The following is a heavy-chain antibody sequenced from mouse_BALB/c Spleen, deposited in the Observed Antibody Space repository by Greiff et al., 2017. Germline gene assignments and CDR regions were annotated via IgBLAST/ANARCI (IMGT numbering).Heavy chain of an antibody. Sequence: EVQGVESGGGLVQPGGSLKLSCAASGFTFSSYTMSWVRQTPEKRLEWVAYISNGGGSTYYPDTVKGRFTISRDNAKNTLYLQMSSLKSEDTAMYYCARHPVYYDYDYYAMDYWGQGTSVTVSS. CDR3: ARHPVYYDYDYYAMDY. V-gene: IGHV5-12-2*01. D-gene: IGHD2-4*01. CDR2: ISNGGGST. CDR1: GFTFSSYT. J-gene: IGHJ4*01.